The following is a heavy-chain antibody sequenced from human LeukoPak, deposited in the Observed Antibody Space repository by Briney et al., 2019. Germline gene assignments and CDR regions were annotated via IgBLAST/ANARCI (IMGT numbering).Heavy chain of an antibody. J-gene: IGHJ5*02. Sequence: QPSETLSLTCTVSGGSISSSSYYWGWIRQPPGKGLEWIGSIYYSGSTYYNPSLKSRVTISVDTSKNQFSLKLSSVTAADTAVYYCARDLRTQVRGSMSWFDPWGQGTLVTVSS. CDR1: GGSISSSSYY. D-gene: IGHD3-10*01. V-gene: IGHV4-39*07. CDR2: IYYSGST. CDR3: ARDLRTQVRGSMSWFDP.